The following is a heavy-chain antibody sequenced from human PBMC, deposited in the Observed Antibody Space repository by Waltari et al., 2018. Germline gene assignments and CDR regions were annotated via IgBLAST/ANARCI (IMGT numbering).Heavy chain of an antibody. CDR1: GFSFSTYW. Sequence: EVQLVESGGILVQPGGSRRLSCAASGFSFSTYWMSWVRQAPGKGLEWVANIEPDGSEKSYVDSVKGRFTISRDNTKNSLYLQMSSLRAEDTAVYYCAKDPREAVAGLLVYWGQGTLVTVSS. D-gene: IGHD6-19*01. V-gene: IGHV3-7*03. J-gene: IGHJ4*02. CDR2: IEPDGSEK. CDR3: AKDPREAVAGLLVY.